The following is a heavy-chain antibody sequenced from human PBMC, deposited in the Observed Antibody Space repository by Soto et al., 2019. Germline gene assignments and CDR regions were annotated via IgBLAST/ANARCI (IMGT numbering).Heavy chain of an antibody. J-gene: IGHJ4*02. CDR3: ARHGYNYGGGYFDY. CDR2: IYSGGST. D-gene: IGHD5-18*01. V-gene: IGHV3-66*04. CDR1: GVTVSSNY. Sequence: EVQLVESGGGLVQPGGSLRLSCAASGVTVSSNYMSWVRQAPGKGLEWVSVIYSGGSTYYADSVKGRFPISRDNSKNTLYLQMSSLRAEDTAVYYCARHGYNYGGGYFDYWVQGTLVTVSS.